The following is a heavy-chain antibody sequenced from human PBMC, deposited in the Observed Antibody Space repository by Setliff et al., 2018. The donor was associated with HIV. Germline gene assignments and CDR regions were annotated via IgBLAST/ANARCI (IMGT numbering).Heavy chain of an antibody. CDR3: ARSSPLYSRSFDAFDI. Sequence: ASVKVSCKASGYTFTDYYIHWVRQAPGQGLEWMGWVNPHDGGTYYAQILEGRVTMTRDASTSTVYVELSSLRSEDTAVYYCARSSPLYSRSFDAFDIWGQGTMVTVSS. J-gene: IGHJ3*02. CDR2: VNPHDGGT. V-gene: IGHV1-2*02. CDR1: GYTFTDYY. D-gene: IGHD6-6*01.